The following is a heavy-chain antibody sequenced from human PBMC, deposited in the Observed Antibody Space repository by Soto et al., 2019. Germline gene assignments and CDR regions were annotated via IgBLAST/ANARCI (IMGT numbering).Heavy chain of an antibody. CDR2: IGPSSSSI. D-gene: IGHD2-15*01. Sequence: EVQLVESGGGLVQPGGSLRLSCAASGFIFTSYSMNWVRQAPGKGLEWVSYIGPSSSSIYYAGSVKGRFTISRNNAKNSLYLQMNSLRAEDTAVYYCAKQGQMVEGYFDYWGQGTLVTVSS. CDR3: AKQGQMVEGYFDY. V-gene: IGHV3-48*01. J-gene: IGHJ4*02. CDR1: GFIFTSYS.